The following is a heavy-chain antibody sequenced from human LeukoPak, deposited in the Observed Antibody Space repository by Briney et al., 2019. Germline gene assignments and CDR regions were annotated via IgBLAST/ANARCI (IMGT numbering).Heavy chain of an antibody. CDR2: ISSSSSYI. CDR1: GFTFDDYA. CDR3: ARVGVCSSTSCYYYYYYGMDV. J-gene: IGHJ6*02. V-gene: IGHV3-21*01. Sequence: GGSLRLSCAASGFTFDDYAMHWVRQAPGKGLEWVSSISSSSSYIYYADSVKGRFTISRDNATNSLYLQMNSLRAEDTAVYYCARVGVCSSTSCYYYYYYGMDVWGQGTTVTVSS. D-gene: IGHD2-2*01.